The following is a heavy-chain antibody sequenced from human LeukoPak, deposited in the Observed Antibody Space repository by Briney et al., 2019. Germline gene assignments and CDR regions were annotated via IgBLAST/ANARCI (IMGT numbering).Heavy chain of an antibody. Sequence: PSETLSLTCSVSGGSISSYYWSWIRQPPGKGLELVGYIFYSGRTNYNPSLKSRVTISVDTSKNQFSLTLSSVTAADTAVYYCARGQKYRNGYTVTELGSGYFDSWGQGTLVTVSS. J-gene: IGHJ4*02. D-gene: IGHD5-18*01. CDR1: GGSISSYY. V-gene: IGHV4-59*01. CDR2: IFYSGRT. CDR3: ARGQKYRNGYTVTELGSGYFDS.